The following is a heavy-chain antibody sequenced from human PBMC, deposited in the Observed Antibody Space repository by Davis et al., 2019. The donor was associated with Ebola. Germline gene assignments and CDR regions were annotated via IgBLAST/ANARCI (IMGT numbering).Heavy chain of an antibody. CDR2: INGDGSRT. Sequence: GESLKISCAASGFTFSRHWMHWVRQVPGKGLVWVSRINGDGSRTTYADSVKGRFTISRDNAKNSLYLQMSSLRAEDTAVYYCARGHYGMDVWGKGTTVTVSS. CDR3: ARGHYGMDV. CDR1: GFTFSRHW. V-gene: IGHV3-74*01. J-gene: IGHJ6*04.